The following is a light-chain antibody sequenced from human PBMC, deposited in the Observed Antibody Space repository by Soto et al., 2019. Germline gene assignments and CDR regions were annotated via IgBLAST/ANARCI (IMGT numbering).Light chain of an antibody. Sequence: QSALTQPASMSGSPGQSITISCTGTSNDVGGYNYVSWYQQHPGKAPKLMIFEVSNRPSGVSNRFSGSKSGNTASLTISGFQAEDEAYYYCCSYTSTNSRVFGGGTKLTVL. CDR3: CSYTSTNSRV. CDR1: SNDVGGYNY. CDR2: EVS. J-gene: IGLJ3*02. V-gene: IGLV2-14*01.